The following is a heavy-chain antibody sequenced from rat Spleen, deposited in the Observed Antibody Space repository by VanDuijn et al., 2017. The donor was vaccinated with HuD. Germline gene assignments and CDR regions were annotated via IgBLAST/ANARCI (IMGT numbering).Heavy chain of an antibody. Sequence: QVQLKESGPGLVQPSQTLSLTCTVSGFSLTDYSVHWVRQPPGEGLEWMGRVRYNGDTSYNSALKSRLSISRDTSKNQVFLKMSSLQTDDTGTYYCTIHPRYWGQGVMVTVSS. D-gene: IGHD3-1*01. J-gene: IGHJ2*01. CDR2: VRYNGDT. CDR1: GFSLTDYS. CDR3: TIHPRY. V-gene: IGHV2-63*01.